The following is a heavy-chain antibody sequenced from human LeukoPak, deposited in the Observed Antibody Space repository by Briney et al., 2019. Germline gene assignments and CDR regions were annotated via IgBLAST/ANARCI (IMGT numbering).Heavy chain of an antibody. D-gene: IGHD6-19*01. Sequence: GASVKVSCKASGYTFTSYYMHWVRQAPGRGLEWMGIINPSGGSTSYAQKFQGRVTMTRDTSTSTVYMELSSLRSEDTAVYYCAGPGPAVADGFDYWGQGTLVTVSS. J-gene: IGHJ4*02. V-gene: IGHV1-46*01. CDR2: INPSGGST. CDR3: AGPGPAVADGFDY. CDR1: GYTFTSYY.